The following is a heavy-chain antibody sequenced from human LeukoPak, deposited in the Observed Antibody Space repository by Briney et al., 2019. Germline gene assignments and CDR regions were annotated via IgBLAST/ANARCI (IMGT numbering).Heavy chain of an antibody. D-gene: IGHD2-2*01. J-gene: IGHJ5*02. V-gene: IGHV1-46*01. CDR3: ARGQPQEYCSSTSCYHWFDP. Sequence: ASVKVSCKASGYTFTSYYMHWVRQAPGQGLEWMGIINPSGGSTSYAQKFQGRVTMTRDTSISTAYMELSRLRSDDTAVYYCARGQPQEYCSSTSCYHWFDPWGQGTLVTVSS. CDR2: INPSGGST. CDR1: GYTFTSYY.